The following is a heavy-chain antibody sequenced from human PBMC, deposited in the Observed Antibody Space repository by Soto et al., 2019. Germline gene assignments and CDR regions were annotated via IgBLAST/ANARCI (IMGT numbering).Heavy chain of an antibody. Sequence: GGSLRLSCAASGFTFSSYAMSWVRQAPGKGLEWVSAISGSGGSTYYADSVKGRFTISRDNSKNTLYLQMNSLRAEDTAVYYCAKEGLRRWLQLGWGWFDPRGQGTLVTVSS. CDR2: ISGSGGST. CDR1: GFTFSSYA. D-gene: IGHD5-12*01. CDR3: AKEGLRRWLQLGWGWFDP. V-gene: IGHV3-23*01. J-gene: IGHJ5*02.